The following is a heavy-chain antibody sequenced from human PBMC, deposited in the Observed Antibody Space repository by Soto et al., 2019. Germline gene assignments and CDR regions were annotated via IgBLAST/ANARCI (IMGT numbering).Heavy chain of an antibody. CDR2: ISYDGNVA. CDR1: GFTFSNYG. J-gene: IGHJ4*02. D-gene: IGHD1-1*01. V-gene: IGHV3-30*18. CDR3: AKEGPITNWYFDY. Sequence: QVHLVESGGGVVQPGRSLRLSCAASGFTFSNYGMHWVRQAPGKGLEWVIVISYDGNVAYYADSVKGRFTISRDNSKNTLYLQMNSLRTEYTAMYYCAKEGPITNWYFDYWGQGTLVTVSS.